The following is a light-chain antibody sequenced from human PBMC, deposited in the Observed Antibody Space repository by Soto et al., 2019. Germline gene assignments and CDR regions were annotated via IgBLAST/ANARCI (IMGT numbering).Light chain of an antibody. V-gene: IGLV2-14*01. CDR1: SSDIGTYDY. Sequence: QSVLTQPASVSGSPGQSITISCTGTSSDIGTYDYVSWYQQHPGKAPKLMIYEVTNLPSGVSNRFSASKSGNTASLTISGLQAEDGADYFCCSYAGTYTYVFATGTKVTVL. J-gene: IGLJ1*01. CDR3: CSYAGTYTYV. CDR2: EVT.